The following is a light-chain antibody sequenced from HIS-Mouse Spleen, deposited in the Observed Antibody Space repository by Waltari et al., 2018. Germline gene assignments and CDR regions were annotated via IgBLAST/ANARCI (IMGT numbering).Light chain of an antibody. CDR3: SSYAGSNNYV. CDR2: EVS. Sequence: QSALTQPPSASGSPGQSVTIPCTGTSSDVGGYNYVSWYQQHPGQAPKLMIYEVSKRPSRVPVRVSGSKSGNTASLTVSGLQAEDEADYYCSSYAGSNNYVFGTGTKVTVL. CDR1: SSDVGGYNY. V-gene: IGLV2-8*01. J-gene: IGLJ1*01.